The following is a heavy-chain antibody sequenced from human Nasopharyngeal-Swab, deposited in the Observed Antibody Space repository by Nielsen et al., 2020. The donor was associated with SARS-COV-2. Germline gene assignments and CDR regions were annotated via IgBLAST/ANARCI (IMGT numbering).Heavy chain of an antibody. Sequence: ASVKVSCKASGYTFTSYAMNWVRQAPGQGLEWMGWINTNTGNPTYAQGFTGRFVFSLDTSVSTAYLQISSLKAEDTAVYYCARTPVTYYYYGMDVWGRGTTVTVSS. D-gene: IGHD5-18*01. J-gene: IGHJ6*02. CDR1: GYTFTSYA. V-gene: IGHV7-4-1*02. CDR2: INTNTGNP. CDR3: ARTPVTYYYYGMDV.